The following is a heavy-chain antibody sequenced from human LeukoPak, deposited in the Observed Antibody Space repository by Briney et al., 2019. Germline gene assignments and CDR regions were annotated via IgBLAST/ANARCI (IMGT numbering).Heavy chain of an antibody. D-gene: IGHD6-19*01. Sequence: ASVKVSCKVSGYTLTELSMHWVRQAPGKGLEWMGGFDPEDGETIYAQKFQGRVTMTTDTSTSTAYMELRSLRSDDTAVYYCARDPLIAVAGTRAFDIWGQGTMVTVSS. CDR1: GYTLTELS. J-gene: IGHJ3*02. CDR3: ARDPLIAVAGTRAFDI. V-gene: IGHV1-24*01. CDR2: FDPEDGET.